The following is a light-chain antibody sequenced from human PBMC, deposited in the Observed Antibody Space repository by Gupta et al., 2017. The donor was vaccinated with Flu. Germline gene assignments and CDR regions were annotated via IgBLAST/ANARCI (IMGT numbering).Light chain of an antibody. V-gene: IGLV2-14*01. Sequence: QSALTQPASVSGSPGPSITVSCTGTSNDVGGYNYVSWYQQHPGKAPKLLIFEVSSRHSGVASRFSGSKSGNTASLTIAGLQPEDEAEYYCSSNARTGTFEVFGGGTKVTVL. CDR2: EVS. J-gene: IGLJ3*02. CDR1: SNDVGGYNY. CDR3: SSNARTGTFEV.